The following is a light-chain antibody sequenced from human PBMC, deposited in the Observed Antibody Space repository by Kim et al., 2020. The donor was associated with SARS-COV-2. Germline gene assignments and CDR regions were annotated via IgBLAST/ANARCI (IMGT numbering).Light chain of an antibody. J-gene: IGKJ2*01. CDR3: QQYDNLPP. Sequence: DIQMTQSPSSLSASVGDRVTITCQASQDISNYLNWYQQKPGKAPKLLIYDASNLETGVPSRFSGSGSGTDFTFTINSLQPEDIATYYCQQYDNLPPFGQGTKLEI. V-gene: IGKV1-33*01. CDR2: DAS. CDR1: QDISNY.